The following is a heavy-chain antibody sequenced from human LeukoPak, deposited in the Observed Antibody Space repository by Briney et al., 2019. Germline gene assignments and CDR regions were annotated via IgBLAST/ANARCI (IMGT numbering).Heavy chain of an antibody. CDR1: GGTFSGYA. D-gene: IGHD1-7*01. Sequence: SVKVSCKASGGTFSGYAISWVRQAPGQGLEWMGGIIPIFGTANYAQKFQGRVTITADRSTSTAYMELSSLRSEDTAVYYCARDSELELNWFDPWGQGTLVTVSS. CDR2: IIPIFGTA. J-gene: IGHJ5*02. V-gene: IGHV1-69*06. CDR3: ARDSELELNWFDP.